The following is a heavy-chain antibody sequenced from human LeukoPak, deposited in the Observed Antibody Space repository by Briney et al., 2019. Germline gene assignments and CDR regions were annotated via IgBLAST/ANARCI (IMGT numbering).Heavy chain of an antibody. J-gene: IGHJ4*02. CDR1: GFTFSSYA. CDR3: AILPGYSSGCYEVNY. V-gene: IGHV3-23*01. CDR2: ISGSGGST. D-gene: IGHD6-25*01. Sequence: PGGSLRLSCAASGFTFSSYAMSWVRQAPGKGLEWVSGISGSGGSTYYADSVKGRFTISRDNSRNTLYLQMNSPRAEDTAVYYCAILPGYSSGCYEVNYWGPGTLVTVAS.